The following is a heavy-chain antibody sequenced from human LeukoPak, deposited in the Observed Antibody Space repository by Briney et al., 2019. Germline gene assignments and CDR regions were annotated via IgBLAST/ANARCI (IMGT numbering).Heavy chain of an antibody. CDR3: ARDRSAQGGNLAFDI. CDR1: GGTFSSYA. J-gene: IGHJ3*02. D-gene: IGHD4-23*01. V-gene: IGHV1-69*05. CDR2: IIPIFGTA. Sequence: ASVKVSCKASGGTFSSYAISWVRQAPGQGLEWMGGIIPIFGTANYAQKFQGRVTITTDESTSTAYMELSSLRSEDTAVYYCARDRSAQGGNLAFDIWGQGTMVTVSS.